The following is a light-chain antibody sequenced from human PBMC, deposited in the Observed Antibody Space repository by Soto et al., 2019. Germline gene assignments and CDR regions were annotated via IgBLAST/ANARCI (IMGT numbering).Light chain of an antibody. CDR2: AAS. J-gene: IGKJ2*01. CDR3: QQSDSTPPYT. CDR1: QSITTY. V-gene: IGKV1-39*01. Sequence: DIQMTQSPSSLSASVGDRVTITCRASQSITTYLNWYQQKPGTAPKLLIYAASNLQRGVPSRFSGSGSGTDFTLTISSLQPEDFAIYYCQQSDSTPPYTFGQGTKLEIK.